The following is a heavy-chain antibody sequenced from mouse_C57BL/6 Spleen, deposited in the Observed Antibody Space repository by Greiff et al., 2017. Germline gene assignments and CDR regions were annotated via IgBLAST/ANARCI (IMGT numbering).Heavy chain of an antibody. D-gene: IGHD2-10*02. J-gene: IGHJ4*01. Sequence: ESGAELVRPGASVTLSCKASGYTFTDYEMHWVKQTPVHGLEWIGAIDPETGGTAYNQKFKGKAILTADKSSSTAYMELRSLTSEDSAVYYCTRGYGNYGYAMDYWGQGTSVTVSS. V-gene: IGHV1-15*01. CDR3: TRGYGNYGYAMDY. CDR2: IDPETGGT. CDR1: GYTFTDYE.